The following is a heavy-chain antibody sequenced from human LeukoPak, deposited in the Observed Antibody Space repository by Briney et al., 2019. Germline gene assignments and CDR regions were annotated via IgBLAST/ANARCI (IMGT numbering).Heavy chain of an antibody. CDR2: VNPNSGNT. Sequence: ASVKVSCKASGYTFTSYDINWVRQATGQGLEWMGWVNPNSGNTGYAQKFQGRVTMTRNTSISTAYMELSSLRSEDTAVYYCARGNRSMVQGVIVYWGQGTLVTVSS. CDR1: GYTFTSYD. J-gene: IGHJ4*02. CDR3: ARGNRSMVQGVIVY. D-gene: IGHD3-10*01. V-gene: IGHV1-8*01.